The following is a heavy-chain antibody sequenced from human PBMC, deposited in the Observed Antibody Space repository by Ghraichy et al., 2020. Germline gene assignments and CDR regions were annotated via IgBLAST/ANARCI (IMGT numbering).Heavy chain of an antibody. CDR2: IKSDGIST. V-gene: IGHV3-74*03. J-gene: IGHJ4*02. Sequence: GGSLRLSCAASGFTFSSSWMHWVRQAPGKGLVWVSRIKSDGISTMYMDSVKGRFTVSRDNATNTLYLQVNSLRAEDTAVYYCVRDRNYKIDYWGQGTLVTVFS. CDR3: VRDRNYKIDY. D-gene: IGHD4-11*01. CDR1: GFTFSSSW.